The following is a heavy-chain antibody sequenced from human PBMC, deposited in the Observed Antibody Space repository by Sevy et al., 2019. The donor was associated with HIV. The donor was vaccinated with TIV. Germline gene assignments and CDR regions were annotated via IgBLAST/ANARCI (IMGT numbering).Heavy chain of an antibody. CDR3: AGEGHSGSYRN. D-gene: IGHD1-26*01. CDR2: IYSSGTT. J-gene: IGHJ3*01. CDR1: GDSISSSFHY. V-gene: IGHV4-39*01. Sequence: SESLSLTCAVSGDSISSSFHYWGWIRQPPGRGLEWIGSIYSSGTTYYNPSLKSQVTISVDTSKNQFSLRLKSVTAADAAVYFCAGEGHSGSYRNWGQGTMVTVSS.